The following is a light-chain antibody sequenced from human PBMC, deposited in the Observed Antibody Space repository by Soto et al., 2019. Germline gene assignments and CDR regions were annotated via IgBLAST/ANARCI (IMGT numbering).Light chain of an antibody. Sequence: EIVMTQSPDTLAVSPGDRATLSCRASQSLGGNLAWYQQKPGQGPRLLIFRASSRATGVPARFSGSGSGTEFTLTISSLQSEDFTVYSCLQYHNWPTFGQGTKVDIK. CDR1: QSLGGN. J-gene: IGKJ1*01. V-gene: IGKV3-15*01. CDR3: LQYHNWPT. CDR2: RAS.